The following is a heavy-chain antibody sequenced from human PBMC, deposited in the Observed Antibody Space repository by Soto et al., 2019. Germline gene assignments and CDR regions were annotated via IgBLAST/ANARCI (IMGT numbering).Heavy chain of an antibody. CDR1: GGSFSGYY. D-gene: IGHD5-12*01. J-gene: IGHJ4*02. Sequence: SETLSLTCAAYGGSFSGYYWSWIRQPPGKGLEWIGEINHSGSTNYNPSLKSRVTISVDTSKNQFSLKLSSVTAADTAVYYCARAGGYPLFAYGGQGTLVTVPS. CDR2: INHSGST. V-gene: IGHV4-34*01. CDR3: ARAGGYPLFAY.